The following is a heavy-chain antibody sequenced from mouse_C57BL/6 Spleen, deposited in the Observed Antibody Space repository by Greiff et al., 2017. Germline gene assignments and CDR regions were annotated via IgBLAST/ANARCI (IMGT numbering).Heavy chain of an antibody. V-gene: IGHV1-81*01. D-gene: IGHD2-1*01. CDR1: GYTFTSYG. Sequence: QVQLQQSGAELARPGASVKLSCKASGYTFTSYGISWVKQRTGQGLEWIGEIYPRSGNTYYNEKFKGKATLTADKSSSTAYMELRSLTSEDAAVYVCARGEIYYGNYEAYWGQGTLVTVSA. J-gene: IGHJ3*01. CDR3: ARGEIYYGNYEAY. CDR2: IYPRSGNT.